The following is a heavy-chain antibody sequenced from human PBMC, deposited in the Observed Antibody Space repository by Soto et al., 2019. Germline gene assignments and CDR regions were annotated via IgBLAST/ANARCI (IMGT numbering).Heavy chain of an antibody. CDR1: GDSISNYY. CDR2: IHYSGST. Sequence: SETLSLTCTVSGDSISNYYWSWIRQPRGKGLEWIGNIHYSGSTNYNPSLKSRVTISVDASKNQFSLKLTSVTAADTAVFYCARDRLVVVPAAFPLRIHHGMDVWGQGTTVTVSS. D-gene: IGHD2-2*01. J-gene: IGHJ6*02. V-gene: IGHV4-59*01. CDR3: ARDRLVVVPAAFPLRIHHGMDV.